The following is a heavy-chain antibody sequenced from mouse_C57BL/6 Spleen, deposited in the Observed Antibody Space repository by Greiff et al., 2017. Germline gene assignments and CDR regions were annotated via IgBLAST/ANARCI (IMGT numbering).Heavy chain of an antibody. CDR1: GYTFTSYW. D-gene: IGHD4-1*01. CDR2: IYPGSGST. J-gene: IGHJ4*01. Sequence: VQLQQPGAELVKPGASVKMSCKASGYTFTSYWITWVKQRPGQGLEWIGDIYPGSGSTNYNEKFKSKDTLTVDKSSSTAYMQLSSLTSDVSAVDYCASYWDGAMDYWGQGTSVTVSS. CDR3: ASYWDGAMDY. V-gene: IGHV1-55*01.